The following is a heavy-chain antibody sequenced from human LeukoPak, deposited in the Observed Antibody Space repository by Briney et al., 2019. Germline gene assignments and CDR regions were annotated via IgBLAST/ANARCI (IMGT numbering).Heavy chain of an antibody. V-gene: IGHV4-59*01. CDR1: GGSISSYY. CDR2: IYYSGST. J-gene: IGHJ3*02. D-gene: IGHD2-15*01. CDR3: ARDFGHCSGGSCYSGAFDI. Sequence: PSETLSLTCTVSGGSISSYYWSWIRQPPGKGLEWIGYIYYSGSTNYNPSLKSRVTISVDTSKNQFSLKLSSVTAADTAVYYCARDFGHCSGGSCYSGAFDIWGQGTMVTVSS.